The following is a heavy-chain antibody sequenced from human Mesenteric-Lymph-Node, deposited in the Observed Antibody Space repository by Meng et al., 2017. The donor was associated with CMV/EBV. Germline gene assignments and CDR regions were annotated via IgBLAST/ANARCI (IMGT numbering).Heavy chain of an antibody. Sequence: GESLKISCAASGFNLSSYAMSWVRQAPGKGLEWVSGISDIDSAYYADSVKGRITISRDNSKNTLYLQMNSLRAEDTAVYYCAKMKSSWYLNDAFDIWGQGTMVTVSS. D-gene: IGHD6-13*01. CDR1: GFNLSSYA. V-gene: IGHV3-23*01. J-gene: IGHJ3*02. CDR2: ISDIDSA. CDR3: AKMKSSWYLNDAFDI.